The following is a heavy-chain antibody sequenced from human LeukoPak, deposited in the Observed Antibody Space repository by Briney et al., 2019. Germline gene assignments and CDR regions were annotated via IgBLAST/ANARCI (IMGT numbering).Heavy chain of an antibody. CDR2: INHSGST. V-gene: IGHV4-4*02. CDR3: ARGVLRFLEWLPPPYFDY. CDR1: GGSLSSGNW. D-gene: IGHD3-3*01. J-gene: IGHJ4*02. Sequence: SETLSLTFAVSGGSLSSGNWWNWVRQPPGKGLEWIGEINHSGSTNYNPSLKSRVTISVDTSKKQFSLKLSSVTAADTAVYYCARGVLRFLEWLPPPYFDYWGQGTLVTASS.